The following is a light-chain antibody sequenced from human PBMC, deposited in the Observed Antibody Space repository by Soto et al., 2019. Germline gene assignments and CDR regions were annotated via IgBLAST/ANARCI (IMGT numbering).Light chain of an antibody. CDR3: QQYYSYPRT. Sequence: DIQMTQSPSTLSASLGDRVTITCRASQTVNAWLAWYQQKPGKAPKLLIYAASTLQSGVPSRFSGSGSGTDSTLTISCLQSEDFATYYCQQYYSYPRTFGQGTKVDIK. J-gene: IGKJ1*01. CDR1: QTVNAW. V-gene: IGKV1-5*01. CDR2: AAS.